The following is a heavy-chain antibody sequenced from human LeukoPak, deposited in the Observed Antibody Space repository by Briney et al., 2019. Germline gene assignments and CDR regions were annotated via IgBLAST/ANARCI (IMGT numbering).Heavy chain of an antibody. CDR1: GYTLTELS. J-gene: IGHJ5*02. D-gene: IGHD6-19*01. CDR3: ATDRGYSSGSPYNWFDP. V-gene: IGHV1-24*01. Sequence: GASVKASCKVSGYTLTELSMHWVRQAPGKGLEWMGGSDPEDGETIYAQKFQGRVTMTEDTSTDTAYMELSGLRSEDTAVYYCATDRGYSSGSPYNWFDPWGQGTLVTVSS. CDR2: SDPEDGET.